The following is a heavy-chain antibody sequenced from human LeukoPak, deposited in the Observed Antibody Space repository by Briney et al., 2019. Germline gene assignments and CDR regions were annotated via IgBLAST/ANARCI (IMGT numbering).Heavy chain of an antibody. V-gene: IGHV3-33*01. CDR1: GFTLSSYG. D-gene: IGHD3-10*01. CDR2: IWYDGSNK. CDR3: ARDGLLWFGELEPFDY. J-gene: IGHJ4*02. Sequence: PGGSLRLSCAASGFTLSSYGMHWVRQAPGKGLEWVAVIWYDGSNKYYADSVKGRFTISRDNSKNTLYLQMNSLRAEDTAVYYCARDGLLWFGELEPFDYWGQGTLVTVSS.